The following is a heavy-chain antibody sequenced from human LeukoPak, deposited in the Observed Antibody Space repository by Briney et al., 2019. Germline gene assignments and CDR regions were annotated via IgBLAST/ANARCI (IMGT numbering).Heavy chain of an antibody. D-gene: IGHD4-11*01. J-gene: IGHJ6*02. Sequence: SETLSLTCSVSGGSIGTYYWTWIRQPPGKGLEWIGYIYYSGSTNYNPSLKSRVTISVDTSKNQFSLKLSSVTAADTAVYYCARDRTVTGGMDVWGQGTTVTVSS. CDR1: GGSIGTYY. V-gene: IGHV4-59*01. CDR2: IYYSGST. CDR3: ARDRTVTGGMDV.